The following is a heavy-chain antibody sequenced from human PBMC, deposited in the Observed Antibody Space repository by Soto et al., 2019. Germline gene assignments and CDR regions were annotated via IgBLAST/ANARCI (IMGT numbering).Heavy chain of an antibody. CDR3: ARVISGVIAEASSYY. D-gene: IGHD6-13*01. CDR1: GFTCSSYS. CDR2: ISSSRRYI. V-gene: IGHV3-21*01. J-gene: IGHJ4*02. Sequence: EVQLVESGGGLFKPGWSLRLSCAASGFTCSSYSMKWVRQAPGTGLEWISYISSSRRYIYYADSVKGRFTISRANANNALYLQMTGPRAEDTAVAYCARVISGVIAEASSYYWAQGTLVTVSS.